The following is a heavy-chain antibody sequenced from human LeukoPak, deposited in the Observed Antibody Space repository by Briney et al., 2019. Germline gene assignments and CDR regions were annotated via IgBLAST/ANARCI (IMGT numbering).Heavy chain of an antibody. CDR1: GFTFTSSA. CDR2: IVVGSGNT. J-gene: IGHJ3*02. V-gene: IGHV1-58*01. Sequence: SVKVSCKASGFTFTSSAVQWVRQARGQRLEWIGWIVVGSGNTNYAQKFQERVTITRDMSQSTAYMQLSSLRSEDTAVYYCAGDSYYDSSGYYHRGAFDIWGQGTMVTVSS. CDR3: AGDSYYDSSGYYHRGAFDI. D-gene: IGHD3-22*01.